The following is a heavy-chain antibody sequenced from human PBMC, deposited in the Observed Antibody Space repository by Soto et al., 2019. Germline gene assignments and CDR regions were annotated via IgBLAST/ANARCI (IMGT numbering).Heavy chain of an antibody. J-gene: IGHJ4*02. Sequence: WTWIRQSPEKGLEWIGEVNHSGTTYYNPSLKTRVTISVHTPKNQFSLKMSSVTAADTAVYYCARGIGYCSSINCYSSRRLGFDSCGQGTLVTVSS. CDR3: ARGIGYCSSINCYSSRRLGFDS. D-gene: IGHD2-2*01. V-gene: IGHV4-34*01. CDR2: VNHSGTT.